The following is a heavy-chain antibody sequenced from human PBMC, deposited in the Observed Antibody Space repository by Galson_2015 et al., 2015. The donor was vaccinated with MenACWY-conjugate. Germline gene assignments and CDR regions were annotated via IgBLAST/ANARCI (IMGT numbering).Heavy chain of an antibody. CDR1: GFTFTGYE. J-gene: IGHJ6*03. Sequence: SLRLSCAASGFTFTGYEFNWVRQAPGKGLEWLSYISKSGSPIYYADSVKGRFTISRDNIKKSLFLEMNSLRAGDTGVYYCASVGTWIHQYFYYMDVWGKGTTVTVSS. CDR2: ISKSGSPI. D-gene: IGHD5-18*01. CDR3: ASVGTWIHQYFYYMDV. V-gene: IGHV3-48*03.